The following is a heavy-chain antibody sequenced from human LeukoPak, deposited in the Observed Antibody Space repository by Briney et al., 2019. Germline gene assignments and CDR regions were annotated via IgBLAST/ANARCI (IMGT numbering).Heavy chain of an antibody. Sequence: GGSLRLSCAASGFTFNSFSMTWVRQAPGKGLEWVSSISSSSTYIYYADSVKGRFTISRDNAKNSLYLQMNSLRAEDTAVYYCARGLHYDILTGYGGYWGQGTLVTVSS. D-gene: IGHD3-9*01. V-gene: IGHV3-21*01. J-gene: IGHJ4*02. CDR3: ARGLHYDILTGYGGY. CDR2: ISSSSTYI. CDR1: GFTFNSFS.